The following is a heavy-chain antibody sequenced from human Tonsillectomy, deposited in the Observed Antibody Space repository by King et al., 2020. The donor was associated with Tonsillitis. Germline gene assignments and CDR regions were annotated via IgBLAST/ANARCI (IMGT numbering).Heavy chain of an antibody. CDR2: ISSSSSTI. Sequence: EVQLVESGGGLEQPGGSLRLSCAASGFIFSSYSMNWVRQAPGKGLEWVSYISSSSSTIYYADSVKGRFTISRDNAKNSLYLQMNSLRAEDTAVYYCARDRQWELDYYYGMDVWGQGTTVTVSS. CDR3: ARDRQWELDYYYGMDV. V-gene: IGHV3-48*01. J-gene: IGHJ6*02. CDR1: GFIFSSYS. D-gene: IGHD1-26*01.